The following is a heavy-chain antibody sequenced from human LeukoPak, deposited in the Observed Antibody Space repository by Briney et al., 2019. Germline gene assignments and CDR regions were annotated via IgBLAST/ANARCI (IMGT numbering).Heavy chain of an antibody. CDR2: IYTSGST. CDR1: GGSISSYC. CDR3: ARHESIAAAPDY. J-gene: IGHJ4*02. V-gene: IGHV4-4*09. Sequence: PSETLSLTCTVSGGSISSYCWSWIRQPPGKGLEWIGYIYTSGSTNYNPSLKSRVTISVDTSKNQFSLKLSSVTAADTAVYYCARHESIAAAPDYWGQGTLVTVSS. D-gene: IGHD6-13*01.